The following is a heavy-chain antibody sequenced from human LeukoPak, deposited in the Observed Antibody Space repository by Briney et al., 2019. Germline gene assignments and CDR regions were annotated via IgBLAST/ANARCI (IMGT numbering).Heavy chain of an antibody. Sequence: GGSLRLSCEASGFNFSRYWMSWVRQAPGKGLEWVSYISSSGTTIYYADSVKGRFTISRDNAKNSLYLQMNSLRAEDTAVYYCARRRDSGSLQHFDYWGQGTLVTVSS. V-gene: IGHV3-48*04. CDR3: ARRRDSGSLQHFDY. CDR1: GFNFSRYW. J-gene: IGHJ4*02. CDR2: ISSSGTTI. D-gene: IGHD1-26*01.